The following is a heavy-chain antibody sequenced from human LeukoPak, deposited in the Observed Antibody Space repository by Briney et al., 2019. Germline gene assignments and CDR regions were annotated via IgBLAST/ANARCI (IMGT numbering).Heavy chain of an antibody. D-gene: IGHD5-18*01. Sequence: GGSLRLSCSASGFTFSTYAMHWVRQAPGKGLEWVAVISYDGSNKYYADSVKGRFTISRDNSKNTLYLQMNSLRAEDTAVYYCAKGAGGGQLWLPPYYYYYYMDVWGKGTTVTVSS. J-gene: IGHJ6*03. CDR1: GFTFSTYA. CDR2: ISYDGSNK. CDR3: AKGAGGGQLWLPPYYYYYYMDV. V-gene: IGHV3-30*04.